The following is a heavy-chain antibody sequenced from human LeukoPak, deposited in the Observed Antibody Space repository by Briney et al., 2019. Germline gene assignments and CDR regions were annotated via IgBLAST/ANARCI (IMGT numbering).Heavy chain of an antibody. CDR3: ARGAYAYDFWSGSSHVNWFDP. D-gene: IGHD3-3*01. CDR2: INHSGST. V-gene: IGHV4-34*01. Sequence: PSETLSLTCAVYGGSFSGYYWSWLPQPPGKGLEWIGEINHSGSTNYHPSLKSRVTISVDTSKNQFSLKLSSVTAADTAVYYCARGAYAYDFWSGSSHVNWFDPWGQGTLVTVSS. J-gene: IGHJ5*02. CDR1: GGSFSGYY.